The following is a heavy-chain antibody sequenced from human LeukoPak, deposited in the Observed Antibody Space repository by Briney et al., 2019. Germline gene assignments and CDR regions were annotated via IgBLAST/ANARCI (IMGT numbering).Heavy chain of an antibody. Sequence: ASVTVSCTASGYTFTSYDINWVRQATGQGLEWMGWMNPKSGNTGYAQKFQGRVTTTRNTSISTAYMELSSLRSEDTAVYYCARGSFWSVNDGMDVWGQGTAVTVSS. D-gene: IGHD3-3*01. V-gene: IGHV1-8*01. CDR2: MNPKSGNT. CDR3: ARGSFWSVNDGMDV. J-gene: IGHJ6*02. CDR1: GYTFTSYD.